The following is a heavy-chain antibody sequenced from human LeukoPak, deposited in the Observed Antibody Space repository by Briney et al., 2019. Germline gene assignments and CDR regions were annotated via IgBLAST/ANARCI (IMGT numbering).Heavy chain of an antibody. D-gene: IGHD6-19*01. CDR3: ATSQSSVAGIIGD. Sequence: GGSLRLSCVASGFTFSDYFMTWIRQAPGQGLEWVSYISGSGSNKYYADSVKGRFTISRDNAKTSLYLQMNSLRVEDTAVYYCATSQSSVAGIIGDWGQGTLVTVSS. V-gene: IGHV3-11*04. CDR2: ISGSGSNK. CDR1: GFTFSDYF. J-gene: IGHJ1*01.